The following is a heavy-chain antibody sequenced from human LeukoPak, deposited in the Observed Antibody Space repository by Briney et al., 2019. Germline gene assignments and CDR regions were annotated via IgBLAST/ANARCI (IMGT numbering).Heavy chain of an antibody. D-gene: IGHD3-22*01. J-gene: IGHJ4*02. CDR1: GGSISSYY. Sequence: SETLSLTCTVSGGSISSYYWSWIRQPPGKGLEWIGYIYYSGSTNYNPSLKSRVTISVDTSKNQFSLKLSSVTAADTAVYYCVGGYYSNFDYWGQGTLVTVSS. CDR2: IYYSGST. CDR3: VGGYYSNFDY. V-gene: IGHV4-59*08.